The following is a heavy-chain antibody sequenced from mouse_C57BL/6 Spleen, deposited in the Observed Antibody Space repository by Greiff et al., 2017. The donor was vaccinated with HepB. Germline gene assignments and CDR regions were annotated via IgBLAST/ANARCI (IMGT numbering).Heavy chain of an antibody. D-gene: IGHD2-2*01. CDR3: ARDWFFYAMDY. CDR2: IHPNSGST. CDR1: GYTFTSYW. V-gene: IGHV1-64*01. J-gene: IGHJ4*01. Sequence: VKLQQPGAELVKPGASVKLSCKASGYTFTSYWMHWVKQRPGQGLEWIGMIHPNSGSTNYNEKFKSKATLTVDKSSSTAYMQLSSLTSEDSAVYYCARDWFFYAMDYWGQGTSVTVSS.